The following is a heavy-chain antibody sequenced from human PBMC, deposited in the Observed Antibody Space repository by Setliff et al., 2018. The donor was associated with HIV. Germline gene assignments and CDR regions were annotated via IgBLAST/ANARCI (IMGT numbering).Heavy chain of an antibody. CDR1: GGSITGHY. Sequence: PSETLSLTCTVSGGSITGHYWSWIRQPPGRGLEWIGYIYYSGNTNYKPSLKRRVTISVDTSKNQFSLTLSSVTAVDTAVYYCARLPSGYHYDSSDYYGYFFDYWGQGTLVTVS. V-gene: IGHV4-59*11. CDR3: ARLPSGYHYDSSDYYGYFFDY. CDR2: IYYSGNT. D-gene: IGHD3-22*01. J-gene: IGHJ4*02.